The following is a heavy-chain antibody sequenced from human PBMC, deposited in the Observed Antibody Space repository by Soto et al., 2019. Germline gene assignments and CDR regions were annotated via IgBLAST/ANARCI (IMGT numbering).Heavy chain of an antibody. D-gene: IGHD3-3*01. J-gene: IGHJ4*02. CDR3: AKVGSGYYTGLYFDY. Sequence: GGSLRLSCAASGFSFGVYWMSWVRQPPGKGLEWVAHIKKDGSENDYVDSVTGRYTVSRDNTKNSLYLQMNSLRAEDTAVYYCAKVGSGYYTGLYFDYWGQGTLVTVSS. V-gene: IGHV3-7*03. CDR2: IKKDGSEN. CDR1: GFSFGVYW.